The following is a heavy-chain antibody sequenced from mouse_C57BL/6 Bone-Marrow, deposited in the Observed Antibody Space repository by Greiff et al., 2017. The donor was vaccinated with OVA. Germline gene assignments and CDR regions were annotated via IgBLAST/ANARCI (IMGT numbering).Heavy chain of an antibody. CDR2: IYPGGGYT. J-gene: IGHJ3*01. CDR1: GYTFTNYW. CDR3: ARGFAY. V-gene: IGHV1-63*01. Sequence: VKLQEPGAELVRPGTSVKMSCKASGYTFTNYWIGWAKQRPGHGLEWIGDIYPGGGYTNYNEKFKGKATLTADKSSSTAYMQFSSLTSEDSAIYYCARGFAYWGQGTLVTVSA.